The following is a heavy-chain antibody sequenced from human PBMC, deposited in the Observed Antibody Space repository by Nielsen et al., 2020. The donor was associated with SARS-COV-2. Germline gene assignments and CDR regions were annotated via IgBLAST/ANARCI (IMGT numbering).Heavy chain of an antibody. J-gene: IGHJ4*02. CDR2: ISAYNGNT. CDR3: ARGDTAMVIVDY. D-gene: IGHD5-18*01. V-gene: IGHV1-18*01. CDR1: GYTFTSYG. Sequence: ASVKVSCKASGYTFTSYGISWVRQAPGQGLEWMGWISAYNGNTNYAQKLQGRVTMTRDTSTSTVYMELSSLRSEDTAVYYCARGDTAMVIVDYWGQGTLVTVSS.